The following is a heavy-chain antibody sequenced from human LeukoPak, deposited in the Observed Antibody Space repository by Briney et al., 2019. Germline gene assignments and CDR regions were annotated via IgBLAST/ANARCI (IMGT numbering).Heavy chain of an antibody. CDR2: INTNTGNP. CDR3: ARPSITIFGVVREYYYMDV. CDR1: GYTFTSYA. V-gene: IGHV7-4-1*02. Sequence: GASVKVSCKASGYTFTSYAINWVRQAPGQGLEWMGWINTNTGNPTYAQGFTGRFVFSLDTSVSTAYLQISSLKAEDTAVYYCARPSITIFGVVREYYYMDVWGKGTTVTVSS. J-gene: IGHJ6*03. D-gene: IGHD3-3*01.